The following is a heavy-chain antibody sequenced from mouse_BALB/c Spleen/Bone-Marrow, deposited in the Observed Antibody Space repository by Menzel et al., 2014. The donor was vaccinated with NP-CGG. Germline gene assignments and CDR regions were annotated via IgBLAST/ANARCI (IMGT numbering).Heavy chain of an antibody. D-gene: IGHD1-1*01. Sequence: EVKLMESGGGLVKPGGSLKLSCAASGFAFSSYDMSWVRQTPEKRLEWVAYISSGGGSTYYPDTVKGRFTISRDNAKNTLYLQMSSLKSEDTAMYYCAREVLRDYFDYWSQGTTLTISS. CDR2: ISSGGGST. V-gene: IGHV5-12-1*01. CDR1: GFAFSSYD. CDR3: AREVLRDYFDY. J-gene: IGHJ2*01.